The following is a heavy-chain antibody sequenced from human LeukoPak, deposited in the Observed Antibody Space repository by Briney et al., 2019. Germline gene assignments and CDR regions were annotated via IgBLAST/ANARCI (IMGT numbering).Heavy chain of an antibody. D-gene: IGHD3-16*01. V-gene: IGHV4-39*07. CDR3: VRGFLGLNGGI. CDR1: GGSISSSSYY. J-gene: IGHJ6*02. CDR2: IYYSGST. Sequence: SETLSLTCTVSGGSISSSSYYWGWIRQPPGKGLEWIGSIYYSGSTYYNPSLKSRVTISVDTSRSRFSLKLNSATAADTAVYYCVRGFLGLNGGIWGQGTTVTVSS.